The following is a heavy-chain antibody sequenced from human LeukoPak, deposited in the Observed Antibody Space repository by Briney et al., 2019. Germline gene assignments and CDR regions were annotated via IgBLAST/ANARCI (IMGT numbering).Heavy chain of an antibody. CDR1: GGSINIYY. CDR3: ARGPLTVTRGFDP. CDR2: IYTSGST. Sequence: SETLSLTCTVSGGSINIYYWSWIRQPAGKGLEWIGRIYTSGSTNYNPSLKTRVTMSVDTSKNQFSLKLSSVTAADTAVYYCARGPLTVTRGFDPWGQGTLVTVSS. D-gene: IGHD4-17*01. J-gene: IGHJ5*02. V-gene: IGHV4-4*07.